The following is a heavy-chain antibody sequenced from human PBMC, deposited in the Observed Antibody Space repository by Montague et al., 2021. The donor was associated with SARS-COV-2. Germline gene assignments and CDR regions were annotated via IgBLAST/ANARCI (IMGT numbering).Heavy chain of an antibody. D-gene: IGHD7-27*01. V-gene: IGHV2-5*02. CDR2: XXWDDEK. CDR1: GFSLSTSGVG. J-gene: IGHJ4*02. Sequence: PALVKPTQTLTLTCTFSGFSLSTSGVGVGWIRQPPGKALEWLALXXWDDEKRYSPSLKSRLTITKDTSKNQVVLTMTNMDPVDTATYYCAHRRPLWGYFDYWGQGTLVTVSS. CDR3: AHRRPLWGYFDY.